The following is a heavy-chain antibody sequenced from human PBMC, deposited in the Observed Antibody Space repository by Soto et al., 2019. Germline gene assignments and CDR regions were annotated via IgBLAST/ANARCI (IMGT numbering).Heavy chain of an antibody. Sequence: LSLTCSVSGASTVSHYHWTWIRQPPGKGLEWMGYIFNSGTTFYNPSLTSRLSISMDTSGNHFSLELRSVTAADTAVYYCALALGTTTGLDYWGQGTVVNV. D-gene: IGHD1-7*01. CDR2: IFNSGTT. CDR3: ALALGTTTGLDY. CDR1: GASTVSHYH. V-gene: IGHV4-31*02. J-gene: IGHJ4*02.